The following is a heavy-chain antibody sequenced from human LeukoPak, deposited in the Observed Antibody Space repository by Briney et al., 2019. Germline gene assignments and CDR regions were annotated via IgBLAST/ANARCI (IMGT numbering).Heavy chain of an antibody. V-gene: IGHV3-74*01. CDR3: ARGRYYLDN. Sequence: GGSLRLSCAASGFTFSTYWMHWVRQAPGKGLVWVSRIISDGSTTIYADSVEGRFTISRDNAKNTLYLQMNSLRAEDTAVYYCARGRYYLDNWGQGTLVTVSS. J-gene: IGHJ4*02. CDR1: GFTFSTYW. CDR2: IISDGSTT. D-gene: IGHD4-17*01.